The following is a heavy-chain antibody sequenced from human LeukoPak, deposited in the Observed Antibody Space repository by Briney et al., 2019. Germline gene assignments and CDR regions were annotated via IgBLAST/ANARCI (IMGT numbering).Heavy chain of an antibody. Sequence: PGGSLRLSCAASGFTFSSYSMNWVRQAPGKGLEWVSSISSSSSYIYYADSVKGRFTISRDNAKNSLYLQMNSLRAEDTAVYYCARNYYGSGSYYRDDFALDYWGQGTLVTVSS. J-gene: IGHJ4*02. V-gene: IGHV3-21*01. CDR2: ISSSSSYI. D-gene: IGHD3-10*01. CDR3: ARNYYGSGSYYRDDFALDY. CDR1: GFTFSSYS.